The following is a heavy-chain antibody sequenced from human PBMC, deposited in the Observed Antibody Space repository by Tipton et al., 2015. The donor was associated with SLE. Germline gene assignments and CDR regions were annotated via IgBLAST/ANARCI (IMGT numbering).Heavy chain of an antibody. J-gene: IGHJ4*02. V-gene: IGHV4-31*03. CDR2: IYYSGPT. CDR1: GGSITSYYY. D-gene: IGHD3-3*01. Sequence: TLSLTCIVSGGSITSYYYWTWIRQHPGKGLEWIGYIYYSGPTDYNPSLKSRVTMSLDTSKNQFSLKLSSVTAADTAVYYCARGDRQITVFGDWGQGTLVIVSS. CDR3: ARGDRQITVFGD.